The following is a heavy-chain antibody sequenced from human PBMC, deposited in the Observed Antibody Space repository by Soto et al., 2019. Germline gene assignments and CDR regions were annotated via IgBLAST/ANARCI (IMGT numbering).Heavy chain of an antibody. CDR1: GYTFTSYG. D-gene: IGHD6-13*01. Sequence: ASVKVSCKASGYTFTSYGISWVRQAPGQGLEWMGWISAYNGNTNYAQKLQGRVTMTTDTSTSTAYMELRSPRSDDTAVYYCAGGAAAGHYYYYGMDVWGQGTTVTVSS. J-gene: IGHJ6*02. V-gene: IGHV1-18*01. CDR2: ISAYNGNT. CDR3: AGGAAAGHYYYYGMDV.